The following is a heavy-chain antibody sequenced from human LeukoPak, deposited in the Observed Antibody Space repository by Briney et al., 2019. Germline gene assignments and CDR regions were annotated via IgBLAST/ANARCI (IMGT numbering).Heavy chain of an antibody. J-gene: IGHJ4*02. CDR3: ARQATAGLDY. V-gene: IGHV3-66*02. D-gene: IGHD6-13*01. CDR1: GFIFDDTY. Sequence: GGSLRLSCAASGFIFDDTYMSWVRQAPGKGLEWVSVVYSGGRTFNADSVKGRFIISRDNSRNTVYLQMNSLRTDDTAVYYCARQATAGLDYWGRGTLVTVSS. CDR2: VYSGGRT.